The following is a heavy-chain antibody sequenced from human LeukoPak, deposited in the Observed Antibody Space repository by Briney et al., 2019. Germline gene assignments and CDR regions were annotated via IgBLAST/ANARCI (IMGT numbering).Heavy chain of an antibody. CDR1: GGSFSRYA. Sequence: SVKASCKASGGSFSRYAISWVRQAPGQGLEWMGGIIPIFGTANYAQKFQGRVTITADESTRTAYMELRTLRSEDTAIYYCARGSGETGGYYYVYWGRGTPVTVSS. V-gene: IGHV1-69*01. CDR3: ARGSGETGGYYYVY. CDR2: IIPIFGTA. D-gene: IGHD3-22*01. J-gene: IGHJ4*02.